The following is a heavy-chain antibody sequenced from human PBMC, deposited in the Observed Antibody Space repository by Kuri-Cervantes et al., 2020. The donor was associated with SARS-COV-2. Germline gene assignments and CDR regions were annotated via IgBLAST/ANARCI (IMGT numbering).Heavy chain of an antibody. CDR3: ARNRRTGGYSYGFDL. CDR2: INPIGGT. V-gene: IGHV1-2*02. D-gene: IGHD5-18*01. Sequence: ASVKVSCKASGYTFTDYYMHWVRRAPGQGPEWMGWINPIGGTNSAQRFQGRVTMTRDTSTSTVHMELSRLRFDDTAVFYCARNRRTGGYSYGFDLWGRGPL. CDR1: GYTFTDYY. J-gene: IGHJ4*02.